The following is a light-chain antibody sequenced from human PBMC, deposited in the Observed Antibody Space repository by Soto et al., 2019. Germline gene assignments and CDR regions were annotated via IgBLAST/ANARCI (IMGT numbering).Light chain of an antibody. CDR3: SSYTSSSTHVV. CDR1: SSDVGGYNY. J-gene: IGLJ2*01. Sequence: QSVLTQPASVSGSPGQSITISCTGTSSDVGGYNYVSWYQQHPGKAPKLMIYDVSNRPSGVSERFSGSKSGNTASLTISGLQAEDEADYYGSSYTSSSTHVVFGGGTKLTVL. CDR2: DVS. V-gene: IGLV2-14*01.